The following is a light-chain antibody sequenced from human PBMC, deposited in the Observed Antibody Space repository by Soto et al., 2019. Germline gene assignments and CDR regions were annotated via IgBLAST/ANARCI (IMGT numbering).Light chain of an antibody. J-gene: IGKJ2*01. CDR2: GAS. Sequence: EIVMTQSPATLSVSPGERATLSCRASQSVSSNLAWYQQKPGQAPRLLIYGASTRAAGIPARFSGSGSGSEFSLIIRSLLSEDFAVYSCHQYTRWPRPGYAFGQATKRELK. CDR3: HQYTRWPRPGYA. V-gene: IGKV3-15*01. CDR1: QSVSSN.